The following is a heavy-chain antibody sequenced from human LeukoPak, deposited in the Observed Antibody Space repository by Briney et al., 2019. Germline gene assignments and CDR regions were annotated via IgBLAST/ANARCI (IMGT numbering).Heavy chain of an antibody. V-gene: IGHV4-34*01. J-gene: IGHJ4*02. CDR3: ARHRGGVLRYFDWLSWGGFDY. CDR2: INHSGST. CDR1: GGSISSYY. D-gene: IGHD3-9*01. Sequence: SETLSLTCTVSGGSISSYYWSWVRQPPGKGLEWIGEINHSGSTNYNPSLKSRVTISVSPSNHQFSLKLTSVTAADTAVYYCARHRGGVLRYFDWLSWGGFDYWGQGTLVTVSS.